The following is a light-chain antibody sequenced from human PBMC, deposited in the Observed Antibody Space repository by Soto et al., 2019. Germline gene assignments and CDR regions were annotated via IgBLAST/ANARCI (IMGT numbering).Light chain of an antibody. CDR3: EQYHEWPLT. Sequence: ETVMTQSPGTLSVSPGERATLSCRASQSVSSNLAWYQQKPGQAPRLLIYDASARATGIPARFSGSGSGTEFTPTISSLQSEDFAVYYCEQYHEWPLTFGGGTEVEIK. J-gene: IGKJ4*01. CDR2: DAS. CDR1: QSVSSN. V-gene: IGKV3D-15*01.